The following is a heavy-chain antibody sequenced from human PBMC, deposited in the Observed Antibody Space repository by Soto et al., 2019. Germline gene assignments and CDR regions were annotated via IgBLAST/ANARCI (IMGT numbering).Heavy chain of an antibody. Sequence: ASVKVSCKASGYPFTRYAMHWVRQAPGQRLEWMGWINVGNGNPKYSQRFKGRVTITRDTSASTAYMELSSLTSEDTVFFYCAREDPRGSGWYHWFDPWGQGTLVTVSS. CDR3: AREDPRGSGWYHWFDP. J-gene: IGHJ5*02. V-gene: IGHV1-3*01. D-gene: IGHD6-19*01. CDR1: GYPFTRYA. CDR2: INVGNGNP.